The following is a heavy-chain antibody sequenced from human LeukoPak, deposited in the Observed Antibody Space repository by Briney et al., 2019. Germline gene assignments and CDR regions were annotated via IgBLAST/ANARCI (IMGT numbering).Heavy chain of an antibody. V-gene: IGHV3-30*03. J-gene: IGHJ4*02. CDR2: ISYDGSNK. CDR3: ARDGSGSYYNAFYFDY. CDR1: GFTFSSYG. Sequence: GGSLRLSCAASGFTFSSYGMHWVRQAPGKGLEWVAVISYDGSNKYYADSVKGRFTISRDNSKNTLYLQMNSLRAEDTAVYYCARDGSGSYYNAFYFDYWGQGTLVTVSS. D-gene: IGHD3-10*01.